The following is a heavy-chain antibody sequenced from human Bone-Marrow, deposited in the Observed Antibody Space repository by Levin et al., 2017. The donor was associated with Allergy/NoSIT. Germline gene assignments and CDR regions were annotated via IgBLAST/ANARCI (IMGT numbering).Heavy chain of an antibody. D-gene: IGHD4-23*01. Sequence: GSLRLSCTVSGGSISTFPYCWGWVRQPPGKGLEWITSIAHSGTTYYNPSLETRVTISADMSQNQFSLKLTSLTAADTAVYYCARDIDFAGALFDYWGQGILVTVSS. CDR2: IAHSGTT. CDR1: GGSISTFPYC. J-gene: IGHJ4*01. V-gene: IGHV4-39*07. CDR3: ARDIDFAGALFDY.